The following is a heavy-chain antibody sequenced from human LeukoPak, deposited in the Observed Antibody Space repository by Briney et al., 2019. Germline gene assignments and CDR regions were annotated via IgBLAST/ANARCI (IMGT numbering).Heavy chain of an antibody. CDR3: ARFTTGTTLDAFDI. CDR1: GGSISSYY. V-gene: IGHV4-59*01. Sequence: SETLSLTCTVSGGSISSYYWSWIRQPPGKGLEWIGYIYYSGSTNYNPSLKGRVTISVDTSKNQFSLKLSSVTAADTAVYYCARFTTGTTLDAFDIWGQGTMVTVSS. CDR2: IYYSGST. D-gene: IGHD1-1*01. J-gene: IGHJ3*02.